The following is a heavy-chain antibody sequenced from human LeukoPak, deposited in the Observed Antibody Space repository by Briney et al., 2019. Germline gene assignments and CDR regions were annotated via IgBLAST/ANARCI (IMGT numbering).Heavy chain of an antibody. D-gene: IGHD3-10*01. CDR2: INHSGST. CDR3: ARGPFYGSGSYKDY. CDR1: GGSFSGYY. J-gene: IGHJ4*02. V-gene: IGHV4-34*01. Sequence: PSETLSLTCAVYGGSFSGYYWSWIRQPPGKGLEWIGEINHSGSTNYNPSLKSRVTISVDTSKNQFSLKLSSVTAADTAVYYCARGPFYGSGSYKDYWGQGTLVTVSS.